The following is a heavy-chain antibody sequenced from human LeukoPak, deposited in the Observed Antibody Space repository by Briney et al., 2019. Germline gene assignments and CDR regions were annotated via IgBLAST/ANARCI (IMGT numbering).Heavy chain of an antibody. CDR1: GGSFSGYY. D-gene: IGHD3-10*01. J-gene: IGHJ4*02. V-gene: IGHV4-34*01. CDR3: ARGLRYYYGSGSSFDY. Sequence: PSETLSLTCAVYGGSFSGYYWSWIRQPPGKGLERIGEINHSGSTNYNPSLKSRVTISVDTSKNQFSLKLSSVTAADTAVYYCARGLRYYYGSGSSFDYWGQGTLVTVSS. CDR2: INHSGST.